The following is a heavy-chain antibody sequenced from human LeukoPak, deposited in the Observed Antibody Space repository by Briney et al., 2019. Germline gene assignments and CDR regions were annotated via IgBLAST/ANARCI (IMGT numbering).Heavy chain of an antibody. J-gene: IGHJ4*02. CDR3: AREGDSSSQLYGFDY. V-gene: IGHV3-11*01. CDR2: ISSSGSTI. Sequence: GGSLRLSCAASGFTFSDYYMSWIRQAPGKGLEWVSYISSSGSTIYYADSVKGRFTISRDNAKNSLYLQMSSLRAEDTAVYYCAREGDSSSQLYGFDYWGQGTLVTVSS. D-gene: IGHD6-13*01. CDR1: GFTFSDYY.